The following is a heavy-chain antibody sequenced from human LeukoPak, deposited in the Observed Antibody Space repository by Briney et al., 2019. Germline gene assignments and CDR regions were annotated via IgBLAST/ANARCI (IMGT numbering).Heavy chain of an antibody. CDR2: SSGSGDSR. CDR1: GSSFSTYA. Sequence: GGSLRLSCVDSGSSFSTYAMSWVRQAPGKRLEWVTASSGSGDSRYYPESVKDRFTISRDNSKNTLYLKMNSLRTEDTAVYYCAKEKSSSGWFDYWGQGTLVTVSS. V-gene: IGHV3-23*01. D-gene: IGHD6-19*01. J-gene: IGHJ5*01. CDR3: AKEKSSSGWFDY.